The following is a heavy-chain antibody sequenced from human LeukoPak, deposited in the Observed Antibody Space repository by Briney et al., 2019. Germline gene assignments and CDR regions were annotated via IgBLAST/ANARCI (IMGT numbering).Heavy chain of an antibody. Sequence: PGGSLRLSCAASGFTFSSYWLHWVRHAPGKGLVWVSRINTDGSVTNYADSVKGRFTISRDNAKNTLYLQMSSLRAEDTAVYYCARLSFIDYVWSRSWFDPWGQGTLVTVSS. D-gene: IGHD3-16*01. V-gene: IGHV3-74*01. CDR2: INTDGSVT. CDR3: ARLSFIDYVWSRSWFDP. CDR1: GFTFSSYW. J-gene: IGHJ5*02.